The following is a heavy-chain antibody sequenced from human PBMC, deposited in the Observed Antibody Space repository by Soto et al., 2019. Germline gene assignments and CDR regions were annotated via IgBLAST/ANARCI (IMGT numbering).Heavy chain of an antibody. J-gene: IGHJ6*02. V-gene: IGHV1-69*13. CDR1: GGTFSSYA. CDR2: IIPVFGTA. D-gene: IGHD6-13*01. CDR3: ARVSDYGGSSHLWYYYYGMDV. Sequence: SVEVSCKASGGTFSSYAISWVRQAPGQGLEWMGGIIPVFGTANYAQKFQGRVTITADESTSTAYMELSSLRSEDTAVYYCARVSDYGGSSHLWYYYYGMDVWGQGTTVTVSS.